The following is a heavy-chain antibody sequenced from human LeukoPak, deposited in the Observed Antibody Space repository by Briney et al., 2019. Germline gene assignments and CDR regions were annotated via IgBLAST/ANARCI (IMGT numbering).Heavy chain of an antibody. CDR2: IASDGSST. D-gene: IGHD5-24*01. V-gene: IGHV3-74*01. CDR1: GFTFNTYT. Sequence: PGGSLRLSCAASGFTFNTYTMNWVRQAPGKGLVWVSRIASDGSSTTYADSVKGRFSISRDNAKNTLYLQMNSLRAEDTAVYYCAREAPSNYLQTDYWGQGTLVTVSS. CDR3: AREAPSNYLQTDY. J-gene: IGHJ4*02.